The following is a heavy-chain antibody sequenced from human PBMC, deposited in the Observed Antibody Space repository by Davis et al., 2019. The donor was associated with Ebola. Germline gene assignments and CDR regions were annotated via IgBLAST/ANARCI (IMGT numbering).Heavy chain of an antibody. J-gene: IGHJ4*02. Sequence: GESLKISCTAPGLTLINYAMTWVRQAPGKGLEWVSSISRECGSSYYADSVRGRFTISRDNSKNTLYLQMNSLGADDTAVDYCATKGDIVATGRSAYDDWGQGTLVTVSS. V-gene: IGHV3-23*01. CDR2: ISRECGSS. CDR1: GLTLINYA. CDR3: ATKGDIVATGRSAYDD. D-gene: IGHD5-12*01.